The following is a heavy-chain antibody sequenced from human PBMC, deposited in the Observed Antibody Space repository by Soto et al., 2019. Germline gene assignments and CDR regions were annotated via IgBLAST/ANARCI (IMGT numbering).Heavy chain of an antibody. CDR1: GFTFSSYN. J-gene: IGHJ3*02. CDR2: ISRSSSYM. CDR3: AKGARRDFWGGYQGGGSAFDI. V-gene: IGHV3-21*01. Sequence: RRLSCAASGFTFSSYNMNWVRQAPGKGLVWVSSISRSSSYMYYADSVKGRFPISRDNSKNTLYLQMNSLRAEDTAVYYCAKGARRDFWGGYQGGGSAFDIWGQGTMVTVSS. D-gene: IGHD3-3*01.